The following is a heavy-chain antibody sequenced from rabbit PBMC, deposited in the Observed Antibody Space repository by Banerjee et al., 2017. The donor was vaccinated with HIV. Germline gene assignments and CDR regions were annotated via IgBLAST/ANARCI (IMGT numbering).Heavy chain of an antibody. CDR3: ARDSGSGWYIDRLDL. CDR1: GFTLSSYG. Sequence: QSLEESGGDLVKPGASLTLTCTASGFTLSSYGVSWVRQAPGKGLEWIGYIDPVFGSTYYASWVNGRFSISKTSSTTVTLQMTSLTAADTATYFCARDSGSGWYIDRLDLWG. D-gene: IGHD1-1*01. V-gene: IGHV1S40*01. CDR2: IDPVFGST. J-gene: IGHJ3*01.